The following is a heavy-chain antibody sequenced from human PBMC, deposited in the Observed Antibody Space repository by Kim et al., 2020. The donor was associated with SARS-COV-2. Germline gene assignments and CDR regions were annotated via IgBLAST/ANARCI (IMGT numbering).Heavy chain of an antibody. J-gene: IGHJ6*02. CDR3: AKDVRPLRGLRMTQRMRDYGMEV. D-gene: IGHD3-16*01. CDR2: ISGDGVTT. CDR1: GFIFDDYA. V-gene: IGHV3-43*02. Sequence: GGSLRLSCAASGFIFDDYAMQWVRQPPGRGLEWVSIISGDGVTTFYGDSVKGRFTMSRENFKNFLYLQMNSLRVEDSAIYYCAKDVRPLRGLRMTQRMRDYGMEVWGQGTTVTVSS.